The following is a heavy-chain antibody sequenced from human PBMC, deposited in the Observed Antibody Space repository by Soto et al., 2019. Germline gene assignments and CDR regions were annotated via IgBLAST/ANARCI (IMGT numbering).Heavy chain of an antibody. Sequence: QFLQSGGSLVQPGGSLTLSCAASGCTFGTTDMSWVRQAPGEGLEWVSTIDGSGGITYYADSVKGRFTISRDNSRNKVYLQMNSLRGDDTALYYCVKNSGWFNTWGQGALVTVSS. V-gene: IGHV3-23*01. J-gene: IGHJ5*02. CDR2: IDGSGGIT. CDR3: VKNSGWFNT. CDR1: GCTFGTTD. D-gene: IGHD3-10*01.